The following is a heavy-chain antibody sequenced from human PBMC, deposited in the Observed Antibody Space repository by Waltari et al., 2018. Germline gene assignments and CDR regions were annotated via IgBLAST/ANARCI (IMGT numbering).Heavy chain of an antibody. J-gene: IGHJ4*02. D-gene: IGHD2-15*01. Sequence: QLKLEESGPRLVKPSGTLSLTSTISGDSMSSTDWYSWVRQSPAKGLEWIGQVRGDGRANYHPSFASRVTVSVDRTSDRFSLRMTSATTADTAMYFCARDRGRGIYLDSWGQGILVTVSP. CDR1: GDSMSSTDW. CDR3: ARDRGRGIYLDS. CDR2: VRGDGRA. V-gene: IGHV4-4*02.